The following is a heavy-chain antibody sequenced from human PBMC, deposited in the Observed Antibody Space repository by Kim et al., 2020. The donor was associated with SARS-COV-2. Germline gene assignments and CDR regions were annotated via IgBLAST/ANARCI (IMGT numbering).Heavy chain of an antibody. D-gene: IGHD5-12*01. CDR3: ARDRGGYDSFDY. V-gene: IGHV1-69*04. Sequence: NDAQKVQGRVTITADKSTSTAYMELSSLRSEDTAVYYCARDRGGYDSFDYWGQGTLVTVSS. J-gene: IGHJ4*02.